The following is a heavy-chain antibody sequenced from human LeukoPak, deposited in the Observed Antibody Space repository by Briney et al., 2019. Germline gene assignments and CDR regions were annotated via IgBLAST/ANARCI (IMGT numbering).Heavy chain of an antibody. CDR1: GFTFSDYA. CDR2: ISSNGVKT. CDR3: AKFYDILTGYFDY. V-gene: IGHV3-64*04. Sequence: GGSLRLSCAASGFTFSDYAMHWVRQAPGRGLEYVSAISSNGVKTYYADSVRGRFTISRDSSENTLYLQMNSLRAEDTAVYYCAKFYDILTGYFDYWGQGTLVTVSS. J-gene: IGHJ4*02. D-gene: IGHD3-9*01.